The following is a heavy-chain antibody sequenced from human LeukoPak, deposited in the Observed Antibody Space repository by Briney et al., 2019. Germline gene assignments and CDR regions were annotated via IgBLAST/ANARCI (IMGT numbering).Heavy chain of an antibody. CDR2: ISGSGGAT. J-gene: IGHJ4*02. CDR3: AKSTVTTGDWYFDY. CDR1: GFTFSSYA. Sequence: GGSLRLSCAASGFTFSSYAMTWVRQAPGKGLEWVSAISGSGGATYYADSVKGRFTISRVNSKNTLYLQMNSLRAEDTAVYYCAKSTVTTGDWYFDYWGQGTLVTVSS. D-gene: IGHD4-17*01. V-gene: IGHV3-23*01.